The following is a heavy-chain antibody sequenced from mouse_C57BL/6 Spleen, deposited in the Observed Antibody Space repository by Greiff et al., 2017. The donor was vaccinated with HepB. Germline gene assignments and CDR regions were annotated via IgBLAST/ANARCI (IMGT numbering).Heavy chain of an antibody. J-gene: IGHJ4*01. CDR3: ARSSYRTAMDY. CDR2: IYPGSGST. V-gene: IGHV1-55*01. CDR1: GYTFTSYW. D-gene: IGHD2-12*01. Sequence: QVQLQQSGAELVKPGASVKMSCKASGYTFTSYWITWVKQRPGQGLEWIGDIYPGSGSTNYNEKFKSKATLTVDTSSSTAYMQLSSLTSEDSAVYYCARSSYRTAMDYWGQGTSVTVSS.